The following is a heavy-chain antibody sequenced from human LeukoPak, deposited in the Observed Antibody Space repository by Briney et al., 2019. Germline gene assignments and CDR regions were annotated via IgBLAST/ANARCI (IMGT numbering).Heavy chain of an antibody. CDR3: ARGGRPGIAAAGTLTY. J-gene: IGHJ4*02. CDR1: GFTFNSYG. V-gene: IGHV3-30*02. D-gene: IGHD6-13*01. CDR2: IRYDGSNK. Sequence: GGSLRLSCAASGFTFNSYGMHWVRQAPGKGLEWVAFIRYDGSNKYYADSVKGRFTISRDNGKNSLYLQMNTLTVEDTAVYYCARGGRPGIAAAGTLTYWGQGTLVTVSS.